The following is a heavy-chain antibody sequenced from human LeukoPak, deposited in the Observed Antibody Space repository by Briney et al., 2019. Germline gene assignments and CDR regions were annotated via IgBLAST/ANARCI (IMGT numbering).Heavy chain of an antibody. D-gene: IGHD3-9*01. CDR2: ISAYNGNT. CDR3: ARFRDVYYDILTGYYTSGGADY. CDR1: GYTFTSYG. Sequence: GASVKVSCKASGYTFTSYGISWVRQAPGQGLEWMGWISAYNGNTNYAQKLQGRVTMTTDTSTSTAYMELRSLRSDDTAVYYCARFRDVYYDILTGYYTSGGADYWGQGTLVTVSS. J-gene: IGHJ4*02. V-gene: IGHV1-18*01.